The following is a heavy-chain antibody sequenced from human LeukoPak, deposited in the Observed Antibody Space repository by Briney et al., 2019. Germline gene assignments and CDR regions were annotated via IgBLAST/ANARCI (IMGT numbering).Heavy chain of an antibody. CDR3: ARGYSYGPHH. D-gene: IGHD5-18*01. Sequence: SETLSLTCTVSGGSISSNYWSWIRQPPGKGLEWIGEINHSGSTNYNPSLKSRVTISVDTSKNQFSLKLSSVTAADTAVYYCARGYSYGPHHWGQGTLVTVSS. J-gene: IGHJ5*02. CDR1: GGSISSNY. V-gene: IGHV4-34*01. CDR2: INHSGST.